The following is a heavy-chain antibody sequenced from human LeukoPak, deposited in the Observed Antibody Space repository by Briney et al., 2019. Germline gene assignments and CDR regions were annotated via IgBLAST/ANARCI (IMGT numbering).Heavy chain of an antibody. V-gene: IGHV3-74*01. CDR3: AKAVAGTSYFDY. D-gene: IGHD6-19*01. J-gene: IGHJ4*02. Sequence: GGWLRLSCAASGFTFSSYWIHWVRQAPGKGLVWVSRINSDGSSTSYADSVKGRFTISRDNSKNTLYLQMNSLRAEDTAVYYCAKAVAGTSYFDYWGQGTLVTVSS. CDR2: INSDGSST. CDR1: GFTFSSYW.